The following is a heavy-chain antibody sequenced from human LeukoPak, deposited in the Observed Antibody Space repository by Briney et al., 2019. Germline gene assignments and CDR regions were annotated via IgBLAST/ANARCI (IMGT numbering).Heavy chain of an antibody. J-gene: IGHJ4*02. CDR1: RYTFTAYY. Sequence: ASVKVSCKASRYTFTAYYLHWVRQAPGQGLEWMGWVDPNSGGTKYVQKFQGRFTMTRDTSNNTAYMELSRLRFDDTAVYFCARDNYGILDYWGQGTLVSVS. CDR3: ARDNYGILDY. V-gene: IGHV1-2*02. D-gene: IGHD3-10*01. CDR2: VDPNSGGT.